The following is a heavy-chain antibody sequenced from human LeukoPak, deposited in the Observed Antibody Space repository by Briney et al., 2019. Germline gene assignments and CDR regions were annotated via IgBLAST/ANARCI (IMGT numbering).Heavy chain of an antibody. Sequence: SVKVSCKASGGTFNSYAISWVRQAPGQGLEWMGGIIPIFGTANYAQKFQGRVTITADESTSTAYMELSSLRSEDTAVYYCATDSSGWYRFDYWGQGTLVTVSS. V-gene: IGHV1-69*01. CDR2: IIPIFGTA. J-gene: IGHJ4*02. CDR3: ATDSSGWYRFDY. D-gene: IGHD6-19*01. CDR1: GGTFNSYA.